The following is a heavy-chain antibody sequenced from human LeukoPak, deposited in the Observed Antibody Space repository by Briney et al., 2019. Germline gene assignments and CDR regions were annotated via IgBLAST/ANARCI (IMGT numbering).Heavy chain of an antibody. CDR2: IKHDGSEQ. CDR1: GFTFSSYW. V-gene: IGHV3-7*01. CDR3: AREGIPAVDKRTWGF. J-gene: IGHJ4*02. Sequence: GGSLRLSCAASGFTFSSYWMSWVRQAPGKGLEWVANIKHDGSEQYYVDSLKGRFTISRDNAKSSLYLQMNSLRAEGTAMYYCAREGIPAVDKRTWGFWGQGTRVTVYS. D-gene: IGHD6-13*01.